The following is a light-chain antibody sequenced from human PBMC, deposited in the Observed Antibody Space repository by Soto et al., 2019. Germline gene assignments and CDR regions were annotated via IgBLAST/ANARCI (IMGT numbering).Light chain of an antibody. CDR3: QQLNTYPLT. J-gene: IGKJ4*01. Sequence: DIQLTQSPSFLSASVRDRVTITCRASQVLSSYLAWYQQKPGKAPKLLIYGVSTLQSGVPSRFSSSGSGTEFTLTISSLQPEDFATYYCQQLNTYPLTFGGGTKVEIK. CDR2: GVS. CDR1: QVLSSY. V-gene: IGKV1-9*01.